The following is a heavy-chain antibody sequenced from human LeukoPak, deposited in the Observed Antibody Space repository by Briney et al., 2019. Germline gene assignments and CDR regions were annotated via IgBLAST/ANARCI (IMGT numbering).Heavy chain of an antibody. CDR3: ARRNPSDRYDAFDI. J-gene: IGHJ3*02. V-gene: IGHV3-21*01. D-gene: IGHD1-14*01. Sequence: PGGSLRLSCAASGFTLSSYSMNWVRQAPGKGLEWVSAVSSSSGYVYNADSVKGRFTISRDSAENSLYLQMNSLRAEDTAVYYCARRNPSDRYDAFDIWGQGTVVTVSS. CDR1: GFTLSSYS. CDR2: VSSSSGYV.